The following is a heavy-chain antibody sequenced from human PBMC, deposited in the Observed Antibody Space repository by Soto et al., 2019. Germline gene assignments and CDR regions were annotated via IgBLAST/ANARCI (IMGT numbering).Heavy chain of an antibody. CDR3: ARRPVTYYFDY. CDR1: GFTFSNYS. J-gene: IGHJ4*02. Sequence: GGSLRLSCAASGFTFSNYSMHWVRQAPGKGLEWVAVISYDGSNKYYADSVKGRFTISRDNSKNTLYLQMNSLRAEDTAVYYCARRPVTYYFDYWGQGTLVTVSS. CDR2: ISYDGSNK. V-gene: IGHV3-30-3*01. D-gene: IGHD4-17*01.